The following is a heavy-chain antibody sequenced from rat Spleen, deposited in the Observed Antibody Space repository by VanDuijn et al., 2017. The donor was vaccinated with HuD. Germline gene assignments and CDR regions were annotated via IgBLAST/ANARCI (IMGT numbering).Heavy chain of an antibody. CDR1: GFTFNNYW. V-gene: IGHV5-31*01. Sequence: EVQLVESGGGSAQPGRSLKLSCVASGFTFNNYWMTWIRQAPGKGLEWISSITTTGGSTYYSGSVKGRFTISRDNAKSTLYLQMNRLRSEDTANYYCTRGGGDAWGQGVMVTVSS. J-gene: IGHJ2*01. CDR2: ITTTGGST. CDR3: TRGGGDA.